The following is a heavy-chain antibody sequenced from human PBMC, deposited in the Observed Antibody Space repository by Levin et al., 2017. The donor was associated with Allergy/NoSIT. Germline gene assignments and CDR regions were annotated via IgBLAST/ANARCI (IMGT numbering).Heavy chain of an antibody. D-gene: IGHD3-10*01. Sequence: KGLEWVSGISGSGDNTYYADSVKGRFTISRDNSKNTLYLQMNSLRAEDTAVYYCAKRRGFRESKYLFDYWGQGTLVTVSS. CDR2: ISGSGDNT. J-gene: IGHJ4*02. CDR3: AKRRGFRESKYLFDY. V-gene: IGHV3-23*01.